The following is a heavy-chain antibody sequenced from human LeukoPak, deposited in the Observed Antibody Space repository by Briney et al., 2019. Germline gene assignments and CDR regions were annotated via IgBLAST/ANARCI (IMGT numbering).Heavy chain of an antibody. Sequence: ASVKVSCKASGYTFTSYGISWVRQAPGQGLEWMGWISAYNGNTNYAQKLQGRVTMTTDTSTCTAYMELRSLRSDDTAVYYCAVATPLWYFDLWGRGTLVTVSS. CDR3: AVATPLWYFDL. CDR1: GYTFTSYG. J-gene: IGHJ2*01. V-gene: IGHV1-18*01. D-gene: IGHD2-15*01. CDR2: ISAYNGNT.